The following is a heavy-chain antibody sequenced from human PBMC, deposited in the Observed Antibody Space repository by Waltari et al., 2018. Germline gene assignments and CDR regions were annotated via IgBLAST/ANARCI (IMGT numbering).Heavy chain of an antibody. V-gene: IGHV1-69*13. D-gene: IGHD5-12*01. J-gene: IGHJ4*02. Sequence: QVQLVQSGAEVTKPGSSVKVSCKASGGTFSSYAISWVRQAPGQGLEWMGWIIPIFGTANYAQKFQGRVTITADESTSTAYMELSSLRSEDTAVYYCARARGYSGYDYGTLDYWGQGTLVTVSS. CDR2: IIPIFGTA. CDR1: GGTFSSYA. CDR3: ARARGYSGYDYGTLDY.